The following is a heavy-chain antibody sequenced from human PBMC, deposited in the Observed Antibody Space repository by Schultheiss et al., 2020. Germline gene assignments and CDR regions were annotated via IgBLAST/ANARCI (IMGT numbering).Heavy chain of an antibody. J-gene: IGHJ6*02. Sequence: GGSLRLSCTTSGITFRNYWMTWVRQAPGKGLEWVSSTGASGATTYYADSVRGRFTISRDNSRDTLYLQMNSLRAEDTAVYYCAKDEFRSGSYYYYGMDVWGQGTTVNV. CDR3: AKDEFRSGSYYYYGMDV. CDR2: TGASGATT. CDR1: GITFRNYW. V-gene: IGHV3-23*01. D-gene: IGHD3-22*01.